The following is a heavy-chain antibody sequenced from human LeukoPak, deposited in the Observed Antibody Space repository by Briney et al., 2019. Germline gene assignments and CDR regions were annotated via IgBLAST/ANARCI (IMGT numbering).Heavy chain of an antibody. D-gene: IGHD3-3*01. CDR1: GDSFSSNSAA. CDR2: TYYRSKWYN. CDR3: AKGRITIFGVVPDGMDV. Sequence: SQTLSLTCAISGDSFSSNSAAWNWIRQSLSRGLEWLGRTYYRSKWYNDYAVSVKSRITINPDTSKNQFSLQLNSVTPEDTAVYYCAKGRITIFGVVPDGMDVWGQGTTVTVSS. V-gene: IGHV6-1*01. J-gene: IGHJ6*02.